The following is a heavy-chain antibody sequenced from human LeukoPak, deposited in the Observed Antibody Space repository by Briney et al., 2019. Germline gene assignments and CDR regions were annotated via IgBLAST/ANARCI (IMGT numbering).Heavy chain of an antibody. CDR2: MNANSGDT. D-gene: IGHD6-19*01. J-gene: IGHJ4*02. Sequence: ASVKVSCKASRYTFTSYDINWVRQATGQGLEWMGWMNANSGDTGYAQKFQGRVTMTRDASISTAYMELSSLRSEDTAVYYCARNLPSSGWFIGWGQGTLVTVSS. CDR3: ARNLPSSGWFIG. V-gene: IGHV1-8*01. CDR1: RYTFTSYD.